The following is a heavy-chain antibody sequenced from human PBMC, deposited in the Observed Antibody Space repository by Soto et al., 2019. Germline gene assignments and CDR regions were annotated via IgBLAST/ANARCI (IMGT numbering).Heavy chain of an antibody. CDR2: MNPNRGNT. Sequence: QVQLVQSGAEVKKPGASVKVSCKASGYTFTSYDINWVRPAPGQGLAWMGWMNPNRGNTGYGQKFPGRVTMTRNTSIRTAYMELSSLRAEDTAVYYWERGGLGCSSTSCYYYFDYWGQGTLVTVSS. CDR1: GYTFTSYD. J-gene: IGHJ4*02. V-gene: IGHV1-8*01. D-gene: IGHD2-2*01. CDR3: ERGGLGCSSTSCYYYFDY.